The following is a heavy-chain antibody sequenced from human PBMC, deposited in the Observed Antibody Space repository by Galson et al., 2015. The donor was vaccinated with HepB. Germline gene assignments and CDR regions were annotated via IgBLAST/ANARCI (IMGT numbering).Heavy chain of an antibody. CDR2: FDPEDGET. Sequence: SVKVSCKVSGYTLTELSMHWVRQAPGKGLEWMGGFDPEDGETIYAQKFQGRVTMTEDTSTDTAYMELSSLRSEDTAVYYCATMTNAQDAFDIWSQGTMVTVSS. CDR3: ATMTNAQDAFDI. V-gene: IGHV1-24*01. J-gene: IGHJ3*02. D-gene: IGHD1-1*01. CDR1: GYTLTELS.